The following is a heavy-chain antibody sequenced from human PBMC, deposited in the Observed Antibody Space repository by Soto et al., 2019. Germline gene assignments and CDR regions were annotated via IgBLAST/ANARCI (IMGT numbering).Heavy chain of an antibody. Sequence: SETLSLTCAVSGASISSDAYHWSWIRQHPGKGLEWVGFISSRGRTYYNPSLKSRLTISADTSKSQFSLHLTSVTAADAAMYFCARYRFTGTGSKFDDCGEGXLVTVYS. V-gene: IGHV4-31*11. CDR2: ISSRGRT. J-gene: IGHJ4*02. D-gene: IGHD3-16*02. CDR3: ARYRFTGTGSKFDD. CDR1: GASISSDAYH.